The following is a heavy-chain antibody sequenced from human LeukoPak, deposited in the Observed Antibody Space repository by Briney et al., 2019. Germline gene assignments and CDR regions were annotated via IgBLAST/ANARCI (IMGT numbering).Heavy chain of an antibody. CDR2: IYYSGST. CDR3: ARVEGRGYSYGYVY. V-gene: IGHV4-39*07. Sequence: SETLSLTCTVSGGSISSSSYYWGWIRQPPGQGLEWIGSIYYSGSTYYNPSLKSRVTISVDKSKNQFSLKLSSVTAADTAVYYCARVEGRGYSYGYVYWGQGTLVTVSS. J-gene: IGHJ4*02. D-gene: IGHD5-18*01. CDR1: GGSISSSSYY.